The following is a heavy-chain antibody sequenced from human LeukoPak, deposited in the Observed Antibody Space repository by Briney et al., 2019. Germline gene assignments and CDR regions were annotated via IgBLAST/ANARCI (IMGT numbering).Heavy chain of an antibody. D-gene: IGHD2-2*02. CDR2: INHSGST. CDR1: GGSFSGYY. Sequence: PSETLSLTCAVYGGSFSGYYWSWIRQPPGKGLEWIGEINHSGSTNYNPSLKSRVTISVDTSKNQFPLKLSSVTAADTAVYYCARGYCSSTSCYTYNWFDPWGQGTLVTVSS. CDR3: ARGYCSSTSCYTYNWFDP. V-gene: IGHV4-34*01. J-gene: IGHJ5*02.